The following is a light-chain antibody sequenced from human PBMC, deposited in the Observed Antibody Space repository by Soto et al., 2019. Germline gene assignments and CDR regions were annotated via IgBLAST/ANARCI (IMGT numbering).Light chain of an antibody. CDR2: DVS. J-gene: IGLJ1*01. Sequence: QSGLTQPASLSGAPGQSITISCTGTSSDVGSYNLVSWYQQHPGKAPKLMISDVSKRPSGVSDRFSGSKSGNTASLTISGLQAEDEADYFCCSYAGTSTPYVFGTGTKVTVL. CDR3: CSYAGTSTPYV. V-gene: IGLV2-23*02. CDR1: SSDVGSYNL.